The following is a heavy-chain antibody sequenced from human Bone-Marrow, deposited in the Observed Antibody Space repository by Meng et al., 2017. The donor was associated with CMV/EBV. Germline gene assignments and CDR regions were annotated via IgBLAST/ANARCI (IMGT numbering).Heavy chain of an antibody. CDR1: GFTFSSYW. V-gene: IGHV3-74*01. D-gene: IGHD2-2*01. Sequence: GESLKISCAASGFTFSSYWMHWVRQAPGKGLVWVSRINSDGSSTSYADSVKGRFTISRDNAKNTLYLQMISLRAEDTAVYYCASWGSTSSAYGMDVWGQGTTVTVSS. CDR2: INSDGSST. CDR3: ASWGSTSSAYGMDV. J-gene: IGHJ6*01.